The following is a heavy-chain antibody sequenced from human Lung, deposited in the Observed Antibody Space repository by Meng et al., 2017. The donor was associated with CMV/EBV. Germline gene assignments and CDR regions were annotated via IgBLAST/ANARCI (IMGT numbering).Heavy chain of an antibody. CDR3: ASFPPPGKQWLVTDY. J-gene: IGHJ4*02. CDR2: IYHSGST. V-gene: IGHV4-4*02. Sequence: QLQESGPGLVKPSGTLSLTCAVSGGAISSSNWWSWVRQPPGKGLEWIGEIYHSGSTNYNPSLKSRVTISVDKSKNQFSLKLSSVTAADTAVYYCASFPPPGKQWLVTDYWGQGTLVTVSS. CDR1: GGAISSSNW. D-gene: IGHD6-19*01.